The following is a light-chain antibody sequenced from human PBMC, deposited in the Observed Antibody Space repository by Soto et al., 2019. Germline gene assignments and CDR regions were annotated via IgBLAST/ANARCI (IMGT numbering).Light chain of an antibody. CDR3: QQYNNWPPRT. CDR2: GAS. J-gene: IGKJ2*01. Sequence: EIVMTQSPASLSVSPGETATLSCRASQSISNSLAWYQQKPGQAPSLLIYGASSRATGIPARFSGSGSGTEFTLTISSLQSEDSALYYCQQYNNWPPRTFGQGTKLEIK. CDR1: QSISNS. V-gene: IGKV3-15*01.